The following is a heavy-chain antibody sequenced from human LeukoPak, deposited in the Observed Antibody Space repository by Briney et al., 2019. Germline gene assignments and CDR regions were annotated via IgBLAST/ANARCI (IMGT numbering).Heavy chain of an antibody. CDR2: INPNSGDT. J-gene: IGHJ4*02. CDR3: ARADWSILEY. CDR1: GYTFIVYH. D-gene: IGHD1-1*01. Sequence: GASVKVSCKASGYTFIVYHMHWVRQAPGQGLEWMGWINPNSGDTNFAQKFQGRVTMTRDTSISTVYMELSRLTSDDTAVYYCARADWSILEYWGQGTLVTVSP. V-gene: IGHV1-2*02.